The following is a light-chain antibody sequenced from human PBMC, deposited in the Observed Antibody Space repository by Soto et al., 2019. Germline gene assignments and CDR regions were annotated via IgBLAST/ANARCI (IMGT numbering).Light chain of an antibody. CDR3: QQYDNLPFT. CDR1: QDISNY. Sequence: DIQMTQSPSSLSASVGDRVTITCQASQDISNYLNWYQQKPGKAPKLLIYDASNLETVVPSRFSGSGSGTDFTFTISSLQPEDIATYYCQQYDNLPFTFGPGTKVDIE. CDR2: DAS. V-gene: IGKV1-33*01. J-gene: IGKJ3*01.